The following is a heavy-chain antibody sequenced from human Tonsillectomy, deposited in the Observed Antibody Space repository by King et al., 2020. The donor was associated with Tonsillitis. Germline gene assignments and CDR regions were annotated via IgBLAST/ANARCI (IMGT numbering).Heavy chain of an antibody. CDR2: IYYIEST. V-gene: IGHV4-59*01. Sequence: QLQESGTGLVKPSETLSLTCTVSGGSTSTYYWSWIRETQGKGLEWIGYIYYIESTNYNPSLNSRVTRSLDTSTNQFSLKLSSVTAADTAVYYCARVAGTYGGFGQLYFDYWGQGTLVTVSS. CDR3: ARVAGTYGGFGQLYFDY. J-gene: IGHJ4*02. CDR1: GGSTSTYY. D-gene: IGHD2-8*01.